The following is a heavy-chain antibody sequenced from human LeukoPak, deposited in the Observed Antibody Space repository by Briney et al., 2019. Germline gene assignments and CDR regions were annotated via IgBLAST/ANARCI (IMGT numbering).Heavy chain of an antibody. J-gene: IGHJ4*02. CDR1: GFTFSSYW. Sequence: GGSLRLSCAPSGFTFSSYWMSWVRQAPGKGLEWVANIKQDGSEKYYVDSVKGRFTISRDNAKNSLYLQMNSLRAEDTAVYYCARDDVGSTDYFDYWGQGTLVTVSS. D-gene: IGHD4-17*01. CDR3: ARDDVGSTDYFDY. CDR2: IKQDGSEK. V-gene: IGHV3-7*01.